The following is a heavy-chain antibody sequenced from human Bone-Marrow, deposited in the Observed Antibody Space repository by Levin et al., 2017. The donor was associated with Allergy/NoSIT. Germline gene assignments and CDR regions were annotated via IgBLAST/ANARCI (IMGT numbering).Heavy chain of an antibody. CDR3: ARAAYYEFVWGSFRFFDH. D-gene: IGHD3-16*02. V-gene: IGHV4-30-4*01. CDR2: IYYSGST. Sequence: HSQTLSLTCAVSGGSLTNGDYYWSWIRQSPGKGLEWIGYIYYSGSTYYNPSLKSRVLISIDTSENQFSLKLKSVTAADTAVYFCARAAYYEFVWGSFRFFDHWGQGSLVTVSS. CDR1: GGSLTNGDYY. J-gene: IGHJ4*02.